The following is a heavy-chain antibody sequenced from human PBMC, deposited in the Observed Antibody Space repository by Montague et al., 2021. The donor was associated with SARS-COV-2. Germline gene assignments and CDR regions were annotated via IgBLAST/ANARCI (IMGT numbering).Heavy chain of an antibody. V-gene: IGHV4-59*12. CDR3: ARDGYNAHQNYWYFDL. Sequence: SETLSLTCTVSGGSISTYYWSWIRQPPGKGLEWIRYIYYSGSANYSPPLKSRVTISVDTSKNQFSLKLSSVTAADTAVYYCARDGYNAHQNYWYFDLWGRGTLVTVSS. CDR1: GGSISTYY. D-gene: IGHD5-24*01. J-gene: IGHJ2*01. CDR2: IYYSGSA.